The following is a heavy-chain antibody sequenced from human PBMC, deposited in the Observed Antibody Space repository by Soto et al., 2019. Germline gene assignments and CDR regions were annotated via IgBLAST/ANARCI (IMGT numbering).Heavy chain of an antibody. D-gene: IGHD3-9*01. V-gene: IGHV1-18*01. Sequence: GASVKVSCKASGYTFTSYGISWVRQAPGQGLEWMGWISAYNGNTNYAQKLQGRVTMTTDTSTSTAYMELRSLRSDDTAVYYCARKYYDILTGYFYPNWFDPWGQGTLVTVSS. J-gene: IGHJ5*02. CDR2: ISAYNGNT. CDR1: GYTFTSYG. CDR3: ARKYYDILTGYFYPNWFDP.